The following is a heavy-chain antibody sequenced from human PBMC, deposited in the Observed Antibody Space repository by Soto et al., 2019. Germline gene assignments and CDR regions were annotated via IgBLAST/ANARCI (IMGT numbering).Heavy chain of an antibody. J-gene: IGHJ5*02. Sequence: GGSLRLSCTASGFTFGDYAMSWVRQAPGKGLEWVGFIRSKAYGGTTEYAASVKGRFTISRDDSKSIAYLQMNSLKTEDTAVYYCTRSVFGVVITQDNWFDPWGQGTLVTV. CDR2: IRSKAYGGTT. CDR3: TRSVFGVVITQDNWFDP. CDR1: GFTFGDYA. V-gene: IGHV3-49*04. D-gene: IGHD3-3*01.